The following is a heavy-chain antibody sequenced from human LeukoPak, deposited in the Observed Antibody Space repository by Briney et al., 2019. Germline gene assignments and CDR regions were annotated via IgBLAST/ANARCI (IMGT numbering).Heavy chain of an antibody. D-gene: IGHD3-3*01. CDR2: IYTSGST. V-gene: IGHV4-4*07. CDR3: ARGAQYYDFWSGSSYYYYMDV. J-gene: IGHJ6*03. Sequence: KTSETLSLTCTVSGGSISSYYWSWIRQPAGKGLEWIGRIYTSGSTNYNPSLKSRVTMSVDTSKNQFSLKLSSVTAADTAVYYCARGAQYYDFWSGSSYYYYMDVWGKGTTVTVSS. CDR1: GGSISSYY.